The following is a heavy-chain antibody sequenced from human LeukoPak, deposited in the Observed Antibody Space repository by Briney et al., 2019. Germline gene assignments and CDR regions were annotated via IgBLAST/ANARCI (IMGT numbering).Heavy chain of an antibody. CDR1: GGSFSGYY. CDR3: ARHGPAAAMANYYYYYMDV. D-gene: IGHD6-13*01. CDR2: INHSGST. J-gene: IGHJ6*03. Sequence: PSETLSLTCAVYGGSFSGYYWSWIRQPPGKGLEWIGEINHSGSTNYNPSLKSRVTISVDTSKNQFSLKLSSVTAADTAVYYCARHGPAAAMANYYYYYMDVWGKGTTVTISS. V-gene: IGHV4-34*01.